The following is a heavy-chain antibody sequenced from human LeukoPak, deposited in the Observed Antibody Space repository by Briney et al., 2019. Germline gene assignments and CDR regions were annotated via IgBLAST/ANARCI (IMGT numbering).Heavy chain of an antibody. CDR2: IYYSGST. V-gene: IGHV4-39*07. Sequence: PSETLSLTCTVSGGSISSSSYYWGWIRQPPGKGLEWIGSIYYSGSTYYNPSLKSRVTISVDTSKNQFSLKLSSVTAADAAVYYCARRADVLRFLEWLSPNQNWFDPWGQGTLVTVSS. J-gene: IGHJ5*02. CDR3: ARRADVLRFLEWLSPNQNWFDP. D-gene: IGHD3-3*01. CDR1: GGSISSSSYY.